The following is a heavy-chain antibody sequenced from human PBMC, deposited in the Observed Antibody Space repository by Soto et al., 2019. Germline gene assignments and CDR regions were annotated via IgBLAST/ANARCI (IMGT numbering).Heavy chain of an antibody. D-gene: IGHD6-13*01. V-gene: IGHV1-69*13. Sequence: GASVKVSCKASGGTFSSYAISWVRQAPGQGLEWMGGIIPIFGTANYAQKFQGRVTITADESTSTAYMELSSLRSEDTAVYYCARIAAAAGIPLDYWGQGTLVTVSS. CDR3: ARIAAAAGIPLDY. J-gene: IGHJ4*02. CDR1: GGTFSSYA. CDR2: IIPIFGTA.